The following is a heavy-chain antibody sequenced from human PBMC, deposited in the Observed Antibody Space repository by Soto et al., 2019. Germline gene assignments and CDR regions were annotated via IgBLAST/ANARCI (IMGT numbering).Heavy chain of an antibody. CDR2: INHSGST. CDR3: ASNTEVYCSGGSCYSNYYYYYMDV. Sequence: SETLSLTCAVYGGSFSGYYWSWIRQPPGKGLEWIGEINHSGSTNYNPSLKSRVTISVDTSKNQFSLKLSSVTAADTAVYYCASNTEVYCSGGSCYSNYYYYYMDVWGKGTTVTVSS. V-gene: IGHV4-34*01. J-gene: IGHJ6*03. CDR1: GGSFSGYY. D-gene: IGHD2-15*01.